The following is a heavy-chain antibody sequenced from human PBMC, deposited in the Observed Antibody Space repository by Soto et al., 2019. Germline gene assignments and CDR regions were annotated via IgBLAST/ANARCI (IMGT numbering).Heavy chain of an antibody. D-gene: IGHD2-2*01. Sequence: QVQLVESGGGVVQPGRSLRLSCAASGFTFSSYGMHWVRQAPGKGLEWVAVISYDGSNKYYADSVKGRFTISRDNSKNTLYLQMNSLRAEDTAVYYCAKARGFSLVVPADPIDYWGQGTLVTVSS. J-gene: IGHJ4*02. V-gene: IGHV3-30*18. CDR2: ISYDGSNK. CDR3: AKARGFSLVVPADPIDY. CDR1: GFTFSSYG.